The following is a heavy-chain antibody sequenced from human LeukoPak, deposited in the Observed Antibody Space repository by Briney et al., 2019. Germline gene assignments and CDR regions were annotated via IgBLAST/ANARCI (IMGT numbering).Heavy chain of an antibody. V-gene: IGHV4-61*01. J-gene: IGHJ5*02. Sequence: SETLSLTCTVSGGSVSSGSYYWSWIRQPPGKGLEWIGYIYYSGSTNYNPSLKSRVTISVDTSKNQFSLKLSSVTAADTAVYYCARRPIAVAASNWFDPWGQGTLVTVSS. CDR2: IYYSGST. D-gene: IGHD6-19*01. CDR3: ARRPIAVAASNWFDP. CDR1: GGSVSSGSYY.